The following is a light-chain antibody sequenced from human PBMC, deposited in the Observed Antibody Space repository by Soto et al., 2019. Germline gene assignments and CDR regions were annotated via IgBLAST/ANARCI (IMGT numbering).Light chain of an antibody. V-gene: IGLV2-14*01. J-gene: IGLJ1*01. CDR3: SSYTNINTRACV. CDR1: NSDINNYDY. Sequence: QSALTQPASVSGSPGQSITLSCTGANSDINNYDYVSWYRQYPGLAPQLIISEVTNRPSVISDRFSGSKSANTAYLTISGLQAEDEAEYYCSSYTNINTRACVFGTGTKLTVL. CDR2: EVT.